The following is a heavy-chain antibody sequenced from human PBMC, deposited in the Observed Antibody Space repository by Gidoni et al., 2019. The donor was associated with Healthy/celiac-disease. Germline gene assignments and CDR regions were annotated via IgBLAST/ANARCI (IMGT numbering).Heavy chain of an antibody. J-gene: IGHJ6*02. CDR1: GGSISSSSYC. D-gene: IGHD4-17*01. CDR2: IYYSGST. V-gene: IGHV4-39*01. Sequence: QLQLQESGPGLVKPSETLSLPCTVSGGSISSSSYCWGWIRQPPGNGLEWIGSIYYSGSTSYNPSLKSRVTISVDASKNQFSLKLSSVTAADTAVYYCARSSPLGDYGYYYYGMDVWGQGTTVTVSS. CDR3: ARSSPLGDYGYYYYGMDV.